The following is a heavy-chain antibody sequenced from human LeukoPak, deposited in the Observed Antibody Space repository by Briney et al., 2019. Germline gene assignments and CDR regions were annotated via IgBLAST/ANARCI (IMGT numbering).Heavy chain of an antibody. D-gene: IGHD2-15*01. CDR2: IWYDGSNK. J-gene: IGHJ4*02. CDR3: AKDLGGATTTWGFDY. V-gene: IGHV3-33*06. CDR1: GFTSSSYG. Sequence: GGSLRLSCAASGFTSSSYGMHWVRQAPGKGLEWVAVIWYDGSNKYYADSVKGRFTISRDNSKNTLYLQMNSLRAEDTAVYYCAKDLGGATTTWGFDYWGQGTLVTVSS.